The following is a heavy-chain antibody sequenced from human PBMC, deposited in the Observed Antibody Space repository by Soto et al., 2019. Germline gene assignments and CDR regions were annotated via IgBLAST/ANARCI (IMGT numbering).Heavy chain of an antibody. V-gene: IGHV3-11*04. Sequence: GGSLRLSCEASGFTFSDHYMSWVRQAPGKGLEWISHISGTHISGGGSAVAYADSVKGRFAISRDNTKNSLYLQMNSLRAEDTAVYYCGKERRGSGWFVCSYWGQGILVTVSS. CDR3: GKERRGSGWFVCSY. D-gene: IGHD6-19*01. CDR1: GFTFSDHY. CDR2: ISGTHISGGGSAV. J-gene: IGHJ4*02.